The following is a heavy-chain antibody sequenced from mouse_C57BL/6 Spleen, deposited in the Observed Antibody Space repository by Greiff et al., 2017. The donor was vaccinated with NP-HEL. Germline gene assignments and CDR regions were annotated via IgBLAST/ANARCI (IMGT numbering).Heavy chain of an antibody. CDR1: GYTFTSYG. V-gene: IGHV1-81*01. Sequence: QVQLKQSGAELARPGASVKLSCKASGYTFTSYGISWVKQRTGQGLEWIGEIYPRSGNTYYNEKFKGKATLTADKSSSTAYMELRSLTSEDSAVYFCARAGAQAAHFDYWGQGTTLTVSS. D-gene: IGHD3-2*02. CDR2: IYPRSGNT. CDR3: ARAGAQAAHFDY. J-gene: IGHJ2*01.